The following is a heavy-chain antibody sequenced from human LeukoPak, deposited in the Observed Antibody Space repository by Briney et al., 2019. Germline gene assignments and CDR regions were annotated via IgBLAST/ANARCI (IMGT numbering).Heavy chain of an antibody. V-gene: IGHV6-1*01. Sequence: SQTLSLTCAISGDCVSSKNAAWNWSRQSPSRGLEWLGRTYYRSKWYNDYAVSVKGRTTINADTSKNRFSLQLNSVTPEDTAVYYCAREGVGVTMAHWGQGTLVTVSS. CDR1: GDCVSSKNAA. CDR2: TYYRSKWYN. J-gene: IGHJ4*02. CDR3: AREGVGVTMAH. D-gene: IGHD1-26*01.